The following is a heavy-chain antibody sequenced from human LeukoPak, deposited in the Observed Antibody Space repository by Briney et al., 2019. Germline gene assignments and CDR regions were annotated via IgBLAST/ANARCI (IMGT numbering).Heavy chain of an antibody. CDR3: ARASFSNTMVRGVPNFDY. D-gene: IGHD3-10*01. Sequence: SETLSLTCTVSGGSISSGGYYWSWIRQHPGKGLEWIGYIYYSGSTYYNPSLKSRVTISVDTSKNQFSLKLSSVTAADTAMYYCARASFSNTMVRGVPNFDYWGQGTLVTVSS. J-gene: IGHJ4*02. V-gene: IGHV4-31*03. CDR1: GGSISSGGYY. CDR2: IYYSGST.